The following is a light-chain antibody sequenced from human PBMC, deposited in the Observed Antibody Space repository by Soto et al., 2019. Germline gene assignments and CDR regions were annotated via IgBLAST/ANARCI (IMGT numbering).Light chain of an antibody. Sequence: QSALTQPGSVCESPGQSVTISCTGTSSDVGGYNFVSWYQQYPGKAPKLMIYDVSKRPSGVHDRFSGSKSGNTASLTISGLQAEDEAHYYCCSYAGSYAYVFGTGTKVTVL. CDR1: SSDVGGYNF. CDR3: CSYAGSYAYV. CDR2: DVS. V-gene: IGLV2-11*01. J-gene: IGLJ1*01.